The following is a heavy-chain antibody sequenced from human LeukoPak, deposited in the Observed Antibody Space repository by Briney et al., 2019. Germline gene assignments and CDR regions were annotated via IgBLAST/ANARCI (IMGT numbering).Heavy chain of an antibody. CDR1: GGSISGYY. CDR3: ARAIAVAASFDY. V-gene: IGHV4-34*01. D-gene: IGHD6-19*01. J-gene: IGHJ4*02. Sequence: PSETLSLTCTVSGGSISGYYWSWIRQPPGKGLEWIGEINHSGSTNYNPSLKSRVTISVDTSKNQFSLKLSSVTAADTAVYYCARAIAVAASFDYWGQGTLVTVSS. CDR2: INHSGST.